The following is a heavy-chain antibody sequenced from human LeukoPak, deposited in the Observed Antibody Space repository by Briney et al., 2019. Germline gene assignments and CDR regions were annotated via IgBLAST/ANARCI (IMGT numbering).Heavy chain of an antibody. CDR2: MNPNIGKT. J-gene: IGHJ3*02. Sequence: GASVTVSFKASGYSFTSYDIAWVRQAPGQGLEWMGWMNPNIGKTGYAQKFQGRVTITRNTSITTAYMDLSSLRSEDTAVYYCARSSRARYDAFDIWGQGTMVTVSS. CDR1: GYSFTSYD. CDR3: ARSSRARYDAFDI. D-gene: IGHD2-2*01. V-gene: IGHV1-8*01.